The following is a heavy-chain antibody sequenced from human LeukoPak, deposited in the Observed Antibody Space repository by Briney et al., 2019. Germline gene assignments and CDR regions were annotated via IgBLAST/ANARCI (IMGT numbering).Heavy chain of an antibody. D-gene: IGHD4-17*01. CDR1: GGSISSSNW. J-gene: IGHJ3*02. CDR3: ARPLLLRLRRGAFDI. CDR2: IYHSGST. Sequence: SETLSLTCAVSGGSISSSNWWSWVRQPPGKGLEWIGEIYHSGSTNYNPSLKSRVTISVDKSKNQFSLKLSSVTAADTAVYYCARPLLLRLRRGAFDIWGQGTMVTVSS. V-gene: IGHV4-4*02.